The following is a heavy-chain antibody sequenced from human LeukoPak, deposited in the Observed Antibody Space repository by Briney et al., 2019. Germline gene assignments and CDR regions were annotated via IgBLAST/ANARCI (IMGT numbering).Heavy chain of an antibody. D-gene: IGHD3-10*01. CDR1: GYTFTDYY. V-gene: IGHV7-4-1*02. CDR2: INTNTGNP. J-gene: IGHJ4*02. Sequence: ASVKVSCKASGYTFTDYYMHWVRQAPGQGLEWMGWINTNTGNPTYAQGFTGRFVFSLDTSVSTAYLQISSLKAEDTAVYYCARHLMVRGRGDFDYWGQGTLVTVSS. CDR3: ARHLMVRGRGDFDY.